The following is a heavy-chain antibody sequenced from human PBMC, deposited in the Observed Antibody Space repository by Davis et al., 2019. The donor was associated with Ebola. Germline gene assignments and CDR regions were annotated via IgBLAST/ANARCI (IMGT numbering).Heavy chain of an antibody. J-gene: IGHJ4*02. CDR1: GYTFTGYY. CDR3: ARGLYGWYYFDY. D-gene: IGHD6-19*01. V-gene: IGHV1-2*06. CDR2: ISPNSGGT. Sequence: ASVKVSCKASGYTFTGYYIHWVRQAPGQGLEWMGRISPNSGGTNYAQKFQGGVTMTRDTSISTAYMELSRLTSDDTAVYYCARGLYGWYYFDYWGQGTLVTVSS.